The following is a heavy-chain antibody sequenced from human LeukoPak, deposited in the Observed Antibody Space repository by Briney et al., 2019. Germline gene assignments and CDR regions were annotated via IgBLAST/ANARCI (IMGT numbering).Heavy chain of an antibody. CDR3: AKRGVVIRVILVGFHKEAYYFDS. CDR2: ISGSGGST. Sequence: PGGSLGLSCAVSGITLSNYGMSWVRQAPGKGLEWVAGISGSGGSTYYADSVKGRFTVSRDNPKNTLYLQMNSLRAEDTAFYFCAKRGVVIRVILVGFHKEAYYFDSWGQGALVTVSS. CDR1: GITLSNYG. D-gene: IGHD3-22*01. V-gene: IGHV3-23*01. J-gene: IGHJ4*02.